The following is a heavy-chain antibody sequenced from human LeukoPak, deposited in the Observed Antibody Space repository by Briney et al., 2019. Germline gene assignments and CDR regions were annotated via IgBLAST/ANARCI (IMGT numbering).Heavy chain of an antibody. CDR2: ISGSGGRT. J-gene: IGHJ4*02. CDR3: ARATGSSWYDPFDY. Sequence: GGSLRLSCAASGFTFSSYAMSWVRQAPGKGLEWVSNISGSGGRTYYADSVKGRFTISRDDSKNTLYLQMNSLRAEDTAVYYCARATGSSWYDPFDYWGQGTLVTVSS. CDR1: GFTFSSYA. D-gene: IGHD6-13*01. V-gene: IGHV3-23*01.